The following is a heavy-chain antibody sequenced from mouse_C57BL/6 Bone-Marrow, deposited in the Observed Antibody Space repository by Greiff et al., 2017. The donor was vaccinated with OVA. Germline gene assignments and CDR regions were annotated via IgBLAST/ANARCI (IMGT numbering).Heavy chain of an antibody. J-gene: IGHJ4*01. CDR2: ISSGGGYT. CDR3: ARLTGTRMDY. V-gene: IGHV5-6*01. D-gene: IGHD4-1*01. CDR1: GFTFSSYG. Sequence: EVHLVESGGDLVKPGGSLKLSCAASGFTFSSYGMSWVRQTPDKRLEWVATISSGGGYTYYPDSVKGRFTISRDNAKNTLYLQMSSLKSEDTAMYYCARLTGTRMDYWGQGTSVTVSS.